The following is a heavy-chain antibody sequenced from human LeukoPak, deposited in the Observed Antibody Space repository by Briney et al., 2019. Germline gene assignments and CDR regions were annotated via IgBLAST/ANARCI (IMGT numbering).Heavy chain of an antibody. CDR1: GGSISSGGYY. Sequence: SQTLSLTCTVSGGSISSGGYYWSWIRQHPGKGLEWIGYIYYSGSTYYNPSLKSRVTISVDTSKNQFSLKLSSVTAADTAVYYCARGGRYCSSTSCSKWWFDPWGQGTLVTVSS. J-gene: IGHJ5*02. CDR3: ARGGRYCSSTSCSKWWFDP. D-gene: IGHD2-2*01. V-gene: IGHV4-31*03. CDR2: IYYSGST.